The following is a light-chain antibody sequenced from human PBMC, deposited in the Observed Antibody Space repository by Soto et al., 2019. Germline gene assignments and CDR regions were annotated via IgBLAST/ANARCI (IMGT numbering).Light chain of an antibody. J-gene: IGLJ3*02. V-gene: IGLV1-40*01. Sequence: QSVLTQPPSVSGAPGQRVTISCSGSSSNIGAGYDVQGYQQLPGTAPKLLIYGNTNRPSGVPDRFSGSKSGTSASLAITGLQAEDEADYYCQSYDSSLSGWVFGGGTKLTVL. CDR3: QSYDSSLSGWV. CDR2: GNT. CDR1: SSNIGAGYD.